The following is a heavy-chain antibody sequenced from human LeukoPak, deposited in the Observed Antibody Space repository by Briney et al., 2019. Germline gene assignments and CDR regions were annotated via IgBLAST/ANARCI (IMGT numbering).Heavy chain of an antibody. CDR1: GGAFSGYY. D-gene: IGHD3-10*01. J-gene: IGHJ1*01. V-gene: IGHV4-34*01. CDR2: INHSGST. Sequence: PSETPSLTRAVYGGAFSGYYWSWIRHPPGKGLEWIGEINHSGSTNYNPSLKSRVTISVDTPKDQFSLKLSSVTAADTAVYYCARAMVRGVIISYFQHWGQGTLVSVSS. CDR3: ARAMVRGVIISYFQH.